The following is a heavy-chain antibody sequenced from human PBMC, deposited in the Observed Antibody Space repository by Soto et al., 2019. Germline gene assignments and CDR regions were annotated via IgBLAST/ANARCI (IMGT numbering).Heavy chain of an antibody. Sequence: EVQLVESGGGLVQPGGSLRLSCAASGFIVSSVFMTWVRQAPGKGLEWVSTISDGGNTYYANSVKGRFTISRDISRNTLYLQMNSLRAEDTAVYHCEKDTLGGTYAFWHGGQGTLVTVSS. V-gene: IGHV3-66*01. D-gene: IGHD3-3*01. CDR1: GFIVSSVF. J-gene: IGHJ4*02. CDR3: EKDTLGGTYAFWH. CDR2: ISDGGNT.